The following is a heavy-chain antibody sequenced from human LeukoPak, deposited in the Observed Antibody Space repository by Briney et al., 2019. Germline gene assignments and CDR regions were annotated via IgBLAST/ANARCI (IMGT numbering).Heavy chain of an antibody. J-gene: IGHJ5*02. CDR2: IYHRGST. Sequence: SETLSLTCAVYSWTCSGYYWIRIRQPPGKELVWFGGIYHRGSTNYNPSLKSGVTISVDTSKHQFSLQLSSVTAADTAVYYCARRSSWYHVTGWFDPWGQGTLVTVSS. V-gene: IGHV4-34*01. CDR3: ARRSSWYHVTGWFDP. D-gene: IGHD6-13*01. CDR1: SWTCSGYY.